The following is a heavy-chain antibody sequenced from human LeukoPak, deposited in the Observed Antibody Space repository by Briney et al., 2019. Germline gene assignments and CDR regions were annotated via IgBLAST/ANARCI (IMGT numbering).Heavy chain of an antibody. D-gene: IGHD3-22*01. CDR2: ISNDGGGT. CDR1: GFIFNNYG. Sequence: PGGSLRLSCAASGFIFNNYGLIWVRQAPGKGLEWVSAISNDGGGTNYADFVKGRFTISRDNSKNTLFLQMNSLRAEDTALYYCAKGSSGYFVDLWGQGTLVTFSS. J-gene: IGHJ5*02. CDR3: AKGSSGYFVDL. V-gene: IGHV3-23*01.